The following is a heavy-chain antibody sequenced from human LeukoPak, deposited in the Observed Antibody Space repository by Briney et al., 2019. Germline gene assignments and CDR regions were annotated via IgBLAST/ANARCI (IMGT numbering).Heavy chain of an antibody. Sequence: SETLSLTCAVSGGSISSSNWWSWVRQPPGKGLEWIGEIYHSGSTNYNPSLKSRVTISVDKSKNQFSLKLSSVTAADTAVYYCARDGDILTGFQGWFDPWGQGPLVTVSS. CDR3: ARDGDILTGFQGWFDP. V-gene: IGHV4-4*02. D-gene: IGHD3-9*01. CDR2: IYHSGST. J-gene: IGHJ5*02. CDR1: GGSISSSNW.